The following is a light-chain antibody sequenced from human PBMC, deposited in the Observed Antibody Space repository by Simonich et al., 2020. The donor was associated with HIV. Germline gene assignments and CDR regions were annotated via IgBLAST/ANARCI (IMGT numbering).Light chain of an antibody. V-gene: IGKV4-1*01. CDR1: QSVLYSSNNKNY. CDR3: QQYYSTPLT. Sequence: DIVMTQSPDSLAVSLGERATINCKSSQSVLYSSNNKNYLAWYQQKPGQPPNLLIYWASTRESGVPDRCSASGSGTDFTLTISSLQAEDVAVYYCQQYYSTPLTFGGGTKVEIK. J-gene: IGKJ4*01. CDR2: WAS.